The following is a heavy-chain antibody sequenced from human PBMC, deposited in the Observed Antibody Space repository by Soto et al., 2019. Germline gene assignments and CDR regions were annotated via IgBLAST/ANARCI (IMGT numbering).Heavy chain of an antibody. CDR3: ARGRSGYDWHYYYYMDV. J-gene: IGHJ6*03. D-gene: IGHD5-12*01. CDR2: FYYSGST. CDR1: GGSISSYY. V-gene: IGHV4-59*06. Sequence: PSETLSLTCTVSGGSISSYYWSWIRQHPGKGLDWFVYFYYSGSTYYNPSLKSRVTISVDTSKNQFSLKLSSVTAADTAVYYCARGRSGYDWHYYYYMDVWGKGTTVTVSS.